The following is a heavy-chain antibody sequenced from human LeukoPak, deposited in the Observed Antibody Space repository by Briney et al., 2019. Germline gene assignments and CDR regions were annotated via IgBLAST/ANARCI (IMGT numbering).Heavy chain of an antibody. V-gene: IGHV3-74*01. D-gene: IGHD4-17*01. CDR3: VRDDRSYGVDY. Sequence: GGSLRLSCAASGFTFSSHWMHWVRQAPGKGLVCVARIKSDGTYRDYGDSVRGRFTISRDNAKDTLYLQMNSLRAEDTAVYYCVRDDRSYGVDYWGQGTPVTVSS. CDR2: IKSDGTYR. J-gene: IGHJ4*02. CDR1: GFTFSSHW.